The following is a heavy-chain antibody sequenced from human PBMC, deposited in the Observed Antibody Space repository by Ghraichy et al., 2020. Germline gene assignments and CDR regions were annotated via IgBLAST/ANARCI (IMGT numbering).Heavy chain of an antibody. CDR1: GDSISRSSYY. V-gene: IGHV4-39*01. CDR3: VRHCSSSSCYTLLDY. Sequence: SETLSLTCTVSGDSISRSSYYWGWIRQPPGKGLEWIGSIYYSGSTYYNPSLKSRVTISVDTSKNQFSLKLSSVTAADTAVYHCVRHCSSSSCYTLLDYWGQGTLVTVSS. D-gene: IGHD2-2*02. CDR2: IYYSGST. J-gene: IGHJ4*02.